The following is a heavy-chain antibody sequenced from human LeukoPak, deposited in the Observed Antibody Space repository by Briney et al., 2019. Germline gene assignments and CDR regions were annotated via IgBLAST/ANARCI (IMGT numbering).Heavy chain of an antibody. Sequence: GGSLKLSCAASGFTFSGSAMHWVRQASGKGLEWVGRIRSKANSYATAYAASVKGRFTISRDDSKNTAYLQMNSLKTEDTAVCYCTRRAYYYGSGSYLNWFDPWGQGTLVTVSS. CDR3: TRRAYYYGSGSYLNWFDP. CDR1: GFTFSGSA. CDR2: IRSKANSYAT. D-gene: IGHD3-10*01. J-gene: IGHJ5*02. V-gene: IGHV3-73*01.